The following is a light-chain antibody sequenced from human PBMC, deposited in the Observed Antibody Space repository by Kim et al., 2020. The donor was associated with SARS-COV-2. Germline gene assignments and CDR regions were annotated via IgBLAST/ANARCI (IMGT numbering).Light chain of an antibody. CDR1: RVRYGGYNY. Sequence: SITATRHGSRVRYGGYNYVSWCRQNPRKAPKLVISEVSKRPSGVSNRVSGSKSGNTASLTISGRQAEDEADYYCSSYTSSSTWVFGGGTQLTVL. V-gene: IGLV2-14*01. CDR2: EVS. J-gene: IGLJ3*02. CDR3: SSYTSSSTWV.